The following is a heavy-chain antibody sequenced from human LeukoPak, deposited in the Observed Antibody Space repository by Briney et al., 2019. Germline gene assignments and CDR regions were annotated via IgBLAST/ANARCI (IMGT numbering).Heavy chain of an antibody. CDR2: ISAYNGNT. CDR1: GYTFTSYG. D-gene: IGHD3-10*01. Sequence: ASVKVSCKASGYTFTSYGISWVRQAPGQGLEWMGWISAYNGNTNYAQELQGRVTMTTDTSTSTAYMELRSLRSDDTAVYYCARDPPSLRFGELLRPIKLLGDYWGQGTLVTVSS. CDR3: ARDPPSLRFGELLRPIKLLGDY. J-gene: IGHJ4*02. V-gene: IGHV1-18*01.